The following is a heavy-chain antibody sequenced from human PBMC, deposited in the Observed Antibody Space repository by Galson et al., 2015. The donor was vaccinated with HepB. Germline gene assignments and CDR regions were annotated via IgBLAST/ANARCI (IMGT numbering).Heavy chain of an antibody. CDR3: ASTPNAIAAAGKGGPIDY. V-gene: IGHV3-21*01. J-gene: IGHJ4*02. CDR2: IRTSSSYI. Sequence: SLRLSCAASGFTFNSYNMNWVRQAPGKGLEWVSSIRTSSSYISYADSVKGRFTISRDNAKNSLYLQMNSLRAEDTAVYYCASTPNAIAAAGKGGPIDYWGQRTLVTVSS. D-gene: IGHD6-13*01. CDR1: GFTFNSYN.